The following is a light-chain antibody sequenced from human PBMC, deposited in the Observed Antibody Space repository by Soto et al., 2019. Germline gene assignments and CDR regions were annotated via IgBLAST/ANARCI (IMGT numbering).Light chain of an antibody. CDR2: VVS. Sequence: QSVLTHPASVSWSPGQSITITCTGTSSDVGGYKYVSWYQQHPGKAPKLLIYVVSNRPSGVSNRFSGSKAGNTASLTISGLRAEDEADYYCSSYTTTSTYLFGTGTKVTVL. CDR1: SSDVGGYKY. V-gene: IGLV2-14*01. CDR3: SSYTTTSTYL. J-gene: IGLJ1*01.